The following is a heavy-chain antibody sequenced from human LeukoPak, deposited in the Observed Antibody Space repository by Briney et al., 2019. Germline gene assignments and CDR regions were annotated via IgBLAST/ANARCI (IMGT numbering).Heavy chain of an antibody. CDR1: GFTFSSYS. CDR2: ISSSSSYT. D-gene: IGHD3-22*01. CDR3: ARDHDGYYYDSSGYYSDY. V-gene: IGHV3-21*01. Sequence: PGESLRLSCAASGFTFSSYSMNWVRQAPGKGLEWVSSISSSSSYTYYADSVKGRFTISRDNAKNSLYLQMNSLRAEDTAVYYCARDHDGYYYDSSGYYSDYWGQGTLVTVSS. J-gene: IGHJ4*02.